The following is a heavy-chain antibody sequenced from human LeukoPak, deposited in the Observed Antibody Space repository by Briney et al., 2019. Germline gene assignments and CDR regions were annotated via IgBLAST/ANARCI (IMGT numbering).Heavy chain of an antibody. D-gene: IGHD6-19*01. CDR2: IDCNSGDT. Sequence: ASVRVSCKTSGYTFTGYYIHWVRQAPGQGLEWMGWIDCNSGDTHYAQNFQGRVTMTRDASINTAHMELSSLTSDDAAVYYCARGYSSGCNGHWGQGILVTVSS. V-gene: IGHV1-2*02. J-gene: IGHJ4*02. CDR3: ARGYSSGCNGH. CDR1: GYTFTGYY.